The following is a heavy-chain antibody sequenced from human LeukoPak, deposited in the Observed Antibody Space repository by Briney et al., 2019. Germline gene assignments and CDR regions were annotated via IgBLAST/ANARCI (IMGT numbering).Heavy chain of an antibody. CDR2: IYHSGST. CDR3: ARGTGIAAAGLIDY. D-gene: IGHD6-13*01. J-gene: IGHJ4*02. Sequence: SETLSLTCAVSGGSISSGGYSWSWIRQPPGKGLEWIGYIYHSGSTYYNPSLKSRVTISVDRSKNQFSLKLSSVTAADTAVYYCARGTGIAAAGLIDYWGQGTLVTVSS. CDR1: GGSISSGGYS. V-gene: IGHV4-30-2*01.